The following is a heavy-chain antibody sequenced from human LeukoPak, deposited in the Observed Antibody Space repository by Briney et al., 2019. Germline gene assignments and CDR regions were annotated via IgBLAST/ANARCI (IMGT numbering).Heavy chain of an antibody. V-gene: IGHV4-59*12. Sequence: SETLSLTCTVSGGSISNYYWSWIRQPPGKGLEWIGYIYYSGSTNYSPSLKSRVTVSVDTSKNQFSLKLSSVTAADTAVYYCARKENVYYYFDYWGQGTLVTVSS. D-gene: IGHD3-10*01. CDR2: IYYSGST. CDR1: GGSISNYY. CDR3: ARKENVYYYFDY. J-gene: IGHJ4*02.